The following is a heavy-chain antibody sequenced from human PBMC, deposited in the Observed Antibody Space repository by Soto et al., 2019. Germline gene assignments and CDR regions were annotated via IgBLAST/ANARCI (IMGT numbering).Heavy chain of an antibody. Sequence: SVKVSCKASGGTFSSYAISWVRQAPGQGLEWMGGIIPIFGTANYAQKFQGRVTITADESTSTAYMELSSLRSEDTAVYYCARANYYDSSGYTAEYFQHWAQGTLVTVSS. V-gene: IGHV1-69*13. D-gene: IGHD3-22*01. J-gene: IGHJ1*01. CDR1: GGTFSSYA. CDR2: IIPIFGTA. CDR3: ARANYYDSSGYTAEYFQH.